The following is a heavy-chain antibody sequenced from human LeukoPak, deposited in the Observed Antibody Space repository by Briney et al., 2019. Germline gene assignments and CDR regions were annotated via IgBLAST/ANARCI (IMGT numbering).Heavy chain of an antibody. CDR1: TFVFSVSS. V-gene: IGHV3-21*01. J-gene: IGHJ4*02. CDR3: ADSEFDIPASFDL. Sequence: GGSLRLSCAASTFVFSVSSMNWVRQAPGKGLEWVSSISRGGNAKHYTDSVKGRFTISRDNAKNSLYLQMDSLRVEDTAVFCAADSEFDIPASFDLWGQGTLVTVSS. CDR2: ISRGGNAK. D-gene: IGHD2-21*01.